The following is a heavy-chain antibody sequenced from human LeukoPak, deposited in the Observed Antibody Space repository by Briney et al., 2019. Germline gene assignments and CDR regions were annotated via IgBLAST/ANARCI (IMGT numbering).Heavy chain of an antibody. CDR3: ARTIVVPAAKWSGYDAFDI. D-gene: IGHD2-2*01. J-gene: IGHJ3*02. CDR1: GDSVSSNSAT. CDR2: TYYRSKWYN. V-gene: IGHV6-1*01. Sequence: SQTLSLTCAISGDSVSSNSATWHWIRQSPSRGLEWLGRTYYRSKWYNDYAVSVKSRITINPDTSKNQFSLQLNSVTPEDTAVYYCARTIVVPAAKWSGYDAFDIWGQGTMVTVSS.